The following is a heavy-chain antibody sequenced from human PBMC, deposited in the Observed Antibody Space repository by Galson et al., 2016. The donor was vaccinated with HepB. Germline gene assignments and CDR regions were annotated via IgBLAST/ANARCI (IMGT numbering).Heavy chain of an antibody. CDR1: GFTFRYFS. J-gene: IGHJ6*02. CDR3: ARGGTGRLAYYYYGMDV. D-gene: IGHD1-1*01. V-gene: IGHV3-30*04. Sequence: SLRLSCAASGFTFRYFSIHWVRQAPGKGLEWVTIISGDGSSKYYADSVKGRFTISRDNSKNTVNLQMNNLGTEDTAVYYCARGGTGRLAYYYYGMDVWGPGTTVTVSS. CDR2: ISGDGSSK.